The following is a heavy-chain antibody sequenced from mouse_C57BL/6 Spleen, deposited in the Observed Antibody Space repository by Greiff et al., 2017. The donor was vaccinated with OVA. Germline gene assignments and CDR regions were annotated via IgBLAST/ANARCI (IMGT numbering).Heavy chain of an antibody. V-gene: IGHV3-6*01. Sequence: EVQLQQSGPGLVKPSQSLSLTCSVTGYSITSGYYWNWIRQFPGNKLEWMGYISYDGSNNYNPSLKNRISITRDTSKNQFFLKLNSVTTEDTATYYGERDGNYWGQGTTLTVSS. CDR1: GYSITSGYY. CDR3: ERDGNY. CDR2: ISYDGSN. J-gene: IGHJ2*01. D-gene: IGHD4-1*01.